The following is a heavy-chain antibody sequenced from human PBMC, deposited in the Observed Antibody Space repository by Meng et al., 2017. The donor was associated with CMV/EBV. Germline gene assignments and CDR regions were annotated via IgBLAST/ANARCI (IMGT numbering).Heavy chain of an antibody. J-gene: IGHJ4*02. D-gene: IGHD6-19*01. CDR3: ARGEIAVAAAIDY. CDR1: GFTFSSYA. V-gene: IGHV3-30*04. CDR2: ISYDGSNK. Sequence: GESLKISCAASGFTFSSYAMHWVRQAPGKGLEWVAVISYDGSNKYYADSVKGRFTISRDNSKNTLYLQMNSLRAEDTAVYYCARGEIAVAAAIDYWGQGTLVTVSS.